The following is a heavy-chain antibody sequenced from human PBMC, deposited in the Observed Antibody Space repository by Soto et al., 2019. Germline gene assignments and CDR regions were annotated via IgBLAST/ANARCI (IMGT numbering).Heavy chain of an antibody. D-gene: IGHD3-3*01. J-gene: IGHJ4*02. Sequence: QVQLVQSGAEVKKPGASVKVSCKASGYTFSSYGISWVRQAPGQGVEWRGWISGNNDNTNFAQKLQGRVTTTRDTSTNTAYMVLRSLRSDAPAVYYCARDRRFLEWLYYFDYWGQGTLVTV. CDR3: ARDRRFLEWLYYFDY. CDR1: GYTFSSYG. CDR2: ISGNNDNT. V-gene: IGHV1-18*01.